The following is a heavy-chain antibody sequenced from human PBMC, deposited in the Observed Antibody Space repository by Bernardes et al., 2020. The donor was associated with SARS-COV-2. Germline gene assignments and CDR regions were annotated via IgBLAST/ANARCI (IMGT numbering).Heavy chain of an antibody. CDR2: INSDGSHT. V-gene: IGHV3-74*01. Sequence: GGSLRLSCVASGFIFSTKCMHWVRQAPGKGLVWVSRINSDGSHTDYADSVKGRFTISRDNAKNTLYLQMNSLRVEDTAVYYCVRGRNDLDYWGQGTLVTVSS. CDR1: GFIFSTKC. D-gene: IGHD1-1*01. CDR3: VRGRNDLDY. J-gene: IGHJ4*02.